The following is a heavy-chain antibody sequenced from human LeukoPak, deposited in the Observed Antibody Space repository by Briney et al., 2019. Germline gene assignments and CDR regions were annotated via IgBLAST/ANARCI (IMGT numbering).Heavy chain of an antibody. CDR3: ARVVAAAGPYFDY. V-gene: IGHV1-2*02. D-gene: IGHD6-13*01. J-gene: IGHJ4*02. Sequence: ASVKVSCKASGYTFTGYYMHWVRQAPGQGLEWMGWINPNSGGTNYALKFQGRVTMTRDTSISTAYMELSRLRSDDTAVYYCARVVAAAGPYFDYWGQGTLVTVSS. CDR1: GYTFTGYY. CDR2: INPNSGGT.